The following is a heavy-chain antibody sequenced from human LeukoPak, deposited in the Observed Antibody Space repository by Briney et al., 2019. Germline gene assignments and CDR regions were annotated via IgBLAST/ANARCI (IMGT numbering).Heavy chain of an antibody. CDR3: ARHRRYGGNFEGFDY. D-gene: IGHD4-23*01. CDR2: ISGSGGST. V-gene: IGHV3-23*01. Sequence: GGSLRLSCAASGFTFSSYSMNWVRQAPGKGLEWVSAISGSGGSTYYADSVKGRFTISRDNSKNTLYLQMNSLRAEDTAVYYCARHRRYGGNFEGFDYWGQGTLVTVSS. CDR1: GFTFSSYS. J-gene: IGHJ4*02.